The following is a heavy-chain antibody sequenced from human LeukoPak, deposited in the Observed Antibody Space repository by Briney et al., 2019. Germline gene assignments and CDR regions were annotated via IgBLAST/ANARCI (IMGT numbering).Heavy chain of an antibody. Sequence: SSETLSLTCTVSGGSISSSSYYWGWIRQPPGKGLEWIGSIYYSGSTYYNPSLKSRVTISVDTSKNQFSLKLSSVTAADTAVYYCARSPNDSSGYYPFPFDYWGQGTLVTVSS. CDR3: ARSPNDSSGYYPFPFDY. CDR2: IYYSGST. J-gene: IGHJ4*02. V-gene: IGHV4-39*07. D-gene: IGHD3-22*01. CDR1: GGSISSSSYY.